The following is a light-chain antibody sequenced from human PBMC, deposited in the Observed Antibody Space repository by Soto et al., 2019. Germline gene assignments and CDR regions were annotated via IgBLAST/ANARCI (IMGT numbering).Light chain of an antibody. J-gene: IGKJ1*01. CDR1: QDIGSN. CDR2: DVS. V-gene: IGKV1-33*01. Sequence: DIQRTQSPPSLIGFVVDRVSITCQSSQDIGSNLNWYQQKPGEAPNLLISDVSNLETGVPSRFSGSGSGTDFTFTISSLQPEDIATYYCQHYDSVLTWTFGQGTKVDIK. CDR3: QHYDSVLTWT.